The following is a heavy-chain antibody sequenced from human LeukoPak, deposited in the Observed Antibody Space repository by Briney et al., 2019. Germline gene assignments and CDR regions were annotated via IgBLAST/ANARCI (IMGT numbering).Heavy chain of an antibody. Sequence: SETLSLTCTVSGGSISTYYWSWIRQPPGKGLEWIGNIYYSGSTNYNPSLRSRVTISVDTSKNQFSLRLTSVTAADTAVYFCARATPWLLPGYWGQGTLVTVSS. CDR2: IYYSGST. D-gene: IGHD3-22*01. J-gene: IGHJ4*02. CDR3: ARATPWLLPGY. V-gene: IGHV4-59*01. CDR1: GGSISTYY.